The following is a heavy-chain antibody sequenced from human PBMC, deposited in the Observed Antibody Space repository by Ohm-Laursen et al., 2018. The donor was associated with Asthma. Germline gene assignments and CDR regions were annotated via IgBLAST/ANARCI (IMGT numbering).Heavy chain of an antibody. V-gene: IGHV7-4-1*02. Sequence: SSVKVSCNASGYSFTSHAMNWVRQAPGQGLEWMGWVTMKTGNPTYAPGFTGRFVFSLDTSVSTAYLEISSLKAEDTAVYYCVTHVVVPTAEFDSWGQGTLVTVSS. CDR3: VTHVVVPTAEFDS. CDR1: GYSFTSHA. J-gene: IGHJ4*02. CDR2: VTMKTGNP. D-gene: IGHD2-2*01.